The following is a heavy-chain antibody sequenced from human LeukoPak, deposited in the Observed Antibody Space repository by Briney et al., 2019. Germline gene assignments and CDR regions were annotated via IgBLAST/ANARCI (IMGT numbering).Heavy chain of an antibody. CDR3: AKDRSSALFDY. D-gene: IGHD3-22*01. J-gene: IGHJ4*02. CDR1: GFTFSSHG. Sequence: PGGSLRLSCAASGFTFSSHGINWVRQAPGKGLEWVSGISPSGSISYYADSVKGRFTISRDNFKNTVSLQMNSLRAEDTAVYYCAKDRSSALFDYWGQGTLVTVSS. V-gene: IGHV3-23*01. CDR2: ISPSGSIS.